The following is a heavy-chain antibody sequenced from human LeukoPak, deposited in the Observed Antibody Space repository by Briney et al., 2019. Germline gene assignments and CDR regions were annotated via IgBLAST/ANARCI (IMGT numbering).Heavy chain of an antibody. D-gene: IGHD2-8*02. Sequence: SETLSLTCTVPGGSSSRSYWSCIRQPPGEGLEWIGYVYYSGNTNYNPSLKSRVTISVDTSKNHFSLKLSSVTAADTAIFYCERRGFCPGADCKAFDYWGQGTLVTVSS. CDR2: VYYSGNT. J-gene: IGHJ4*02. V-gene: IGHV4-59*08. CDR1: GGSSSRSY. CDR3: ERRGFCPGADCKAFDY.